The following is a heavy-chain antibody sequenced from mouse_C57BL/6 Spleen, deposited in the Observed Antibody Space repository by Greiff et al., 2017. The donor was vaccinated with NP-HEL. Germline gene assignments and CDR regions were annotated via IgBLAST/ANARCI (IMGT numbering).Heavy chain of an antibody. Sequence: QVHVKQSGAELVRPGASVTLSCKASGYTFTDYEMHWVKQTPVHGLEWIGAIDPETGGTAYNQKFKGKAILTADKSSSTAYMELRSLTSEDSAVYYCTRAQLRLRVGDYYAMDYWGQGTSVTVSS. J-gene: IGHJ4*01. CDR3: TRAQLRLRVGDYYAMDY. CDR2: IDPETGGT. CDR1: GYTFTDYE. V-gene: IGHV1-15*01. D-gene: IGHD3-2*02.